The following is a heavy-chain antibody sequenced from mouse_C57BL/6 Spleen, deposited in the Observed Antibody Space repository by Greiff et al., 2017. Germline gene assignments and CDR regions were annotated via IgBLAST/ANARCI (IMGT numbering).Heavy chain of an antibody. D-gene: IGHD2-1*01. CDR3: AREGIYYGNYYAMDY. Sequence: QVQLKQSGPELVKPGASVKISCKASGYAFSSYWITWVKQRPGQGLEWIGDIYPGSGSTNYNEKFKSKATLTVDTSSSTAYMQLSSLTSEDSAVYYCAREGIYYGNYYAMDYWGQGTSVTVSS. J-gene: IGHJ4*01. CDR1: GYAFSSYW. V-gene: IGHV1-55*01. CDR2: IYPGSGST.